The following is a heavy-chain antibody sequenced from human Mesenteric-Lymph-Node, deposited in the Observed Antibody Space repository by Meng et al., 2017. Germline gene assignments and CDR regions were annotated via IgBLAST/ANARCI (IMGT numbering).Heavy chain of an antibody. CDR1: GFTFSRYG. V-gene: IGHV3-33*01. J-gene: IGHJ6*02. Sequence: GESLKISCAASGFTFSRYGMHWVRQAPGKGLEWVAVIWFDGNNQYYADSVKGRFTISRDNSKNTLYLQMNSLGAEDTATYFCARGFNGDFFYYYGMDVWGQGTTVTSP. CDR2: IWFDGNNQ. CDR3: ARGFNGDFFYYYGMDV. D-gene: IGHD4-17*01.